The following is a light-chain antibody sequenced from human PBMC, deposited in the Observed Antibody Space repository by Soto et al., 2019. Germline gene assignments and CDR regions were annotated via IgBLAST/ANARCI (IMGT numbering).Light chain of an antibody. V-gene: IGKV1-12*01. Sequence: DIQMTQFPSSVSASVGDRVTITCRAIQDISGWLAWYQQKPGKAPQILIYATSRLQNGIPSSFSGSGSGTYFTLTISSLQSEDFATYYCQQGKSFPLTFGGVNNVEIK. CDR1: QDISGW. CDR2: ATS. J-gene: IGKJ4*01. CDR3: QQGKSFPLT.